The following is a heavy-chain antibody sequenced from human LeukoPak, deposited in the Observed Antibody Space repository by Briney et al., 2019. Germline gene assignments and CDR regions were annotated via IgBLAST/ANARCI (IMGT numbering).Heavy chain of an antibody. CDR1: GFTFSDYY. D-gene: IGHD3-10*01. J-gene: IGHJ4*02. V-gene: IGHV3-11*01. CDR3: ARDSRFGELSY. Sequence: PGGSLRLSCAASGFTFSDYYMSWIRQAPGKGLGWVSYISSSGSTIYCADSVKGRFTISRDNAKNSLYLQMNSLRAEDTAVYYCARDSRFGELSYWGQGTLVTVSS. CDR2: ISSSGSTI.